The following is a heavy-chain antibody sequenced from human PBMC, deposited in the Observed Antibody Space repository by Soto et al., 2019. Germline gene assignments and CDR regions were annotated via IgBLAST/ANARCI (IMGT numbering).Heavy chain of an antibody. Sequence: QVQLVQSGAEVKKPGSSVKVSCKASGGTFSSYAISWVRQAPGQGLEWMGGIIPIFGTANYAQRFQGRVTITADESTSTAYMELSSLRSEDTAVYYCARDRHGRYLLTRGFDPWGQGTLVTVSS. V-gene: IGHV1-69*01. J-gene: IGHJ5*02. D-gene: IGHD3-9*01. CDR1: GGTFSSYA. CDR3: ARDRHGRYLLTRGFDP. CDR2: IIPIFGTA.